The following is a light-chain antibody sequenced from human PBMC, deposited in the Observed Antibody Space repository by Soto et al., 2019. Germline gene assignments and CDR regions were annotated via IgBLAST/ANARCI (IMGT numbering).Light chain of an antibody. V-gene: IGKV1-33*01. CDR2: DAS. CDR3: QRCDNLPLT. Sequence: DIQMTQSPSSLSASVGDRVTITCQASQHISNYLKWYQQKPGKAPMLMIYDASNLETGVPSRFRGRRSVKDFTFTISSLQPEDIAKYYCQRCDNLPLTFGPGTKVDIK. J-gene: IGKJ3*01. CDR1: QHISNY.